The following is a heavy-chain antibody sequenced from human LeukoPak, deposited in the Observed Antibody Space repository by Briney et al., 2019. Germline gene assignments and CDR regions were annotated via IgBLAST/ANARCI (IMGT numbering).Heavy chain of an antibody. CDR3: TRGRAAGD. V-gene: IGHV1-8*01. CDR1: GYTFTNND. J-gene: IGHJ4*02. CDR2: VSPDSGDT. D-gene: IGHD6-19*01. Sequence: ASVKVSCKTSGYTFTNNDINWVRQATGQGIEWMGWVSPDSGDTGYAPNFRGRVTMTTDTSINTAYMELTSLTSEDTAIYYCTRGRAAGDWGQGTLVTVSS.